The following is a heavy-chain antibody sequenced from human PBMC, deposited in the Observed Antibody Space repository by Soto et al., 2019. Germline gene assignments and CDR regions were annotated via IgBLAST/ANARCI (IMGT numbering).Heavy chain of an antibody. D-gene: IGHD3-9*01. J-gene: IGHJ4*02. CDR1: GFTFSTYA. CDR2: IVGSGGST. CDR3: AKVLTEEVGIPNYALLTRSPFDH. Sequence: GGSLRLSCAASGFTFSTYAMHWVRQAPGKGLEWVSAIVGSGGSTYNADSVKGRFTISRDNSKNTLYLQMNSLRAEDTAGYYCAKVLTEEVGIPNYALLTRSPFDHWGQGTQVTVSS. V-gene: IGHV3-23*01.